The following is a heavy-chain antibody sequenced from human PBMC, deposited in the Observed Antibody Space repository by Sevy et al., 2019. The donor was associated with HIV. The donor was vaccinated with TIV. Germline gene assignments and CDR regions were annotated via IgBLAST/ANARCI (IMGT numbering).Heavy chain of an antibody. V-gene: IGHV1-69*13. Sequence: ASVKVSCKASKGSFSKYGVSWVRQAPGQGLDWMGRINPIYGTVNYAQNFQGRVTITADESTNIVYMEVTSLRSEDTAIYYCAREYSYGSPTLYFDYWGQGTLVTVSS. CDR3: AREYSYGSPTLYFDY. CDR1: KGSFSKYG. CDR2: INPIYGTV. J-gene: IGHJ4*02. D-gene: IGHD5-18*01.